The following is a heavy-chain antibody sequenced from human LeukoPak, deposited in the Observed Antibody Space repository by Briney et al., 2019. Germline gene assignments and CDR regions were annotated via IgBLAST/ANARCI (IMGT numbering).Heavy chain of an antibody. V-gene: IGHV3-23*01. CDR1: GFPFETNA. CDR2: SSGSGGST. Sequence: GGSLRLSCATSGFPFETNAMSWVRQAPGKGLEWVSGSSGSGGSTNYADSVKGRFTIFRDNSKNTLYLQMNSLRAEDTAVYYCAKDVDTSMVSLFDAWGQGTLVTVSS. D-gene: IGHD5-18*01. CDR3: AKDVDTSMVSLFDA. J-gene: IGHJ4*02.